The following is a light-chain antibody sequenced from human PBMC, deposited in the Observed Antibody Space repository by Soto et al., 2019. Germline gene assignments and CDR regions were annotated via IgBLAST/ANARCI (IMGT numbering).Light chain of an antibody. V-gene: IGKV3-20*01. CDR2: GAS. J-gene: IGKJ3*01. CDR3: QQYGSSLFT. Sequence: TQSPSSLSASVGDRVTITCRASQSISSYLNWYQQKPGQAPRVLIYGASIRATGIPERFSGGGSGTDFTLTITRLEPEDFAVYYCQQYGSSLFTFGPGTKVDIK. CDR1: QSISSY.